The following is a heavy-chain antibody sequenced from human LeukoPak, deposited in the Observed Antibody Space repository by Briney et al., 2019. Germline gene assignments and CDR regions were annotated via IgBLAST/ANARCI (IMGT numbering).Heavy chain of an antibody. V-gene: IGHV4-59*01. CDR3: ASADYDDYYIDF. CDR2: IYYSGMT. Sequence: PSETLSLTCTVSGGSISSYYWSWIRQPPGKGLEWIGYIYYSGMTNYNPSLKSRVTISLDTSKNQFFLKLSSVTAADTAVYYCASADYDDYYIDFWGQGTLVTVSS. J-gene: IGHJ4*02. D-gene: IGHD4-17*01. CDR1: GGSISSYY.